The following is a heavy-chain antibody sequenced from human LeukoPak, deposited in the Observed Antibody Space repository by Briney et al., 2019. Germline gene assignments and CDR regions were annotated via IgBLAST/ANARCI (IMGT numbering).Heavy chain of an antibody. V-gene: IGHV3-48*04. D-gene: IGHD3-10*01. Sequence: QPGGSLRLSCAASGFTFSSYTMQWVRQPPGKGLEWVSYISSSSDTIYYANSVKGRFTISRDNAKNSLYLEMNSLRAEDTAVYYCARESFYGSGSYNRPLGYWGQGTLVTVSS. CDR3: ARESFYGSGSYNRPLGY. J-gene: IGHJ4*02. CDR1: GFTFSSYT. CDR2: ISSSSDTI.